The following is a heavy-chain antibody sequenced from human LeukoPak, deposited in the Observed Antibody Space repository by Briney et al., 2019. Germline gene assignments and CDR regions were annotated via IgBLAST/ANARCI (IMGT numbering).Heavy chain of an antibody. V-gene: IGHV4-59*01. Sequence: SETLSLTCTVSGGSISSYYWSWIRQPPGKGLEWIGYIYYSGSTNYNPSLKSRVTISVDTSKNQFSLKLSSVTAADTAVYYCARTDYNIDAFDIWGQGTMVTVSS. D-gene: IGHD4-11*01. CDR1: GGSISSYY. J-gene: IGHJ3*02. CDR2: IYYSGST. CDR3: ARTDYNIDAFDI.